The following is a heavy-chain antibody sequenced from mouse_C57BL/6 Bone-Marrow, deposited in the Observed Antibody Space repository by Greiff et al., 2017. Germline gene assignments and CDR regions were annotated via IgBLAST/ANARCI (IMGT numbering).Heavy chain of an antibody. CDR2: IDPSDSYT. V-gene: IGHV1-69*01. J-gene: IGHJ3*01. CDR1: GYTFTSYW. D-gene: IGHD3-3*01. Sequence: VQLQQPGAELVMPGASVKLSCKASGYTFTSYWMHWVKQRPGQGLEWIGEIDPSDSYTNYNQKFKGKSTLTVDKYSSTAYMQLSSLTSKDSAVYYCAISGLPLFAYWGHGTLVTVAA. CDR3: AISGLPLFAY.